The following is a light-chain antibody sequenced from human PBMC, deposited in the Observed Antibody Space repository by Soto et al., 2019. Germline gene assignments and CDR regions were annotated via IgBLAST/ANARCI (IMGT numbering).Light chain of an antibody. Sequence: QSVLTQPPSVSEAPRQRVTISCSGSSSNIGNNAVNWYQQLPGKAPKLLIYYDDLLPSGVSDRFSGSKSGTSASLAISGLQSEDEAVYYCAAWDDSLNALVFGGGTKLTVL. J-gene: IGLJ3*02. V-gene: IGLV1-36*01. CDR1: SSNIGNNA. CDR2: YDD. CDR3: AAWDDSLNALV.